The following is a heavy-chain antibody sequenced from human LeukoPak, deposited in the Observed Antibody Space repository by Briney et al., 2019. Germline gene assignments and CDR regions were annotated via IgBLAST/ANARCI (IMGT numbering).Heavy chain of an antibody. V-gene: IGHV3-21*01. Sequence: PGGSLRLSCAASGFTFSSYSMNRVRQAPGKGLEWASSISSSSSYIYYADSVKGRFTISIDNAKNSLYLQMNSLRAEDTAVSYCAIRGSPMVRNYWGQGTLVTVSS. D-gene: IGHD3-10*01. J-gene: IGHJ4*02. CDR1: GFTFSSYS. CDR2: ISSSSSYI. CDR3: AIRGSPMVRNY.